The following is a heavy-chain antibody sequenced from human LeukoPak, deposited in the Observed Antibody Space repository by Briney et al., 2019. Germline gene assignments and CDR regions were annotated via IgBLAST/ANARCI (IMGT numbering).Heavy chain of an antibody. CDR1: GGSISGYY. CDR3: ARAPEYSSGRFAY. CDR2: IYYTGST. Sequence: SGTLPLTCTVSGGSISGYYWTWIRQPPGKGLERIGYIYYTGSTSYNPSLKSRVTISLDTSKNQFSLKLNSVTAADTAVYLCARAPEYSSGRFAYWGQGALVTVSS. D-gene: IGHD6-19*01. J-gene: IGHJ4*02. V-gene: IGHV4-59*01.